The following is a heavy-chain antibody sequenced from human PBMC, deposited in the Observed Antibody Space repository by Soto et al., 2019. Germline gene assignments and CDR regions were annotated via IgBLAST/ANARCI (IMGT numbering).Heavy chain of an antibody. Sequence: QVQLQESGPGLVKPSETLSLTCTVSGDSISRYYWSWIRLSPGKGLEWIGYIYYSGETNYNPSVKSRVPISVDRTKNQFSLKLSSVTAADTAVYHCARDQGGEFLKGSGMDVWGQGTTVTVSS. CDR2: IYYSGET. D-gene: IGHD3-10*01. V-gene: IGHV4-59*01. CDR3: ARDQGGEFLKGSGMDV. CDR1: GDSISRYY. J-gene: IGHJ6*02.